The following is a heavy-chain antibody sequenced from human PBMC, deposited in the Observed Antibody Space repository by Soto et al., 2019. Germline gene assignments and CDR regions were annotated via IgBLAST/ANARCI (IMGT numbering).Heavy chain of an antibody. V-gene: IGHV5-10-1*01. J-gene: IGHJ4*02. D-gene: IGHD3-22*01. Sequence: PGESLKISCKGSGYSFAGYWITWVRQEPGKGLEWMGRIDPSDSQTYYSPSFRGHVTISATKSITTVFLQWSSLRASDTAMYYCARQIYDSDTGPNFQYYFDSWGQETPVTVSS. CDR2: IDPSDSQT. CDR1: GYSFAGYW. CDR3: ARQIYDSDTGPNFQYYFDS.